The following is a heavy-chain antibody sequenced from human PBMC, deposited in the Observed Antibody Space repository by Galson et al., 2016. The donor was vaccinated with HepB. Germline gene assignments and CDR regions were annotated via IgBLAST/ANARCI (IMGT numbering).Heavy chain of an antibody. Sequence: SLRLSCAASGYTFSTYAIHWVRQAPGKGLEWVAVISYDGSNKYYADSVKGRFTISRDNSKNTLYLQMHSLRAGDTAVYYCATRSEELPATSEYFQRWGQGTLVTVSS. CDR1: GYTFSTYA. V-gene: IGHV3-30*04. CDR3: ATRSEELPATSEYFQR. D-gene: IGHD2-2*01. J-gene: IGHJ1*01. CDR2: ISYDGSNK.